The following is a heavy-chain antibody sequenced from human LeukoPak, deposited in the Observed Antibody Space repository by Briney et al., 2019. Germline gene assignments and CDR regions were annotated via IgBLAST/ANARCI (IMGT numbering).Heavy chain of an antibody. CDR1: GYTFTGYY. D-gene: IGHD5-18*01. CDR2: INPNSGGT. Sequence: GASVKVSCKASGYTFTGYYMHWVRQAPGQGLEWMGWINPNSGGTNYAQKFQGRVTMTRDTSISTAYMELSRLRSDDTAVYYCARADLLRDTAMVLSVWGQGTLVTVSS. V-gene: IGHV1-2*02. CDR3: ARADLLRDTAMVLSV. J-gene: IGHJ4*02.